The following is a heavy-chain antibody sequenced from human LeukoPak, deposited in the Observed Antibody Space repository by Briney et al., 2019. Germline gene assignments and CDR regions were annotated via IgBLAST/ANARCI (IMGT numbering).Heavy chain of an antibody. CDR2: ITLSTSTI. CDR1: GFTFSNYE. D-gene: IGHD1-26*01. CDR3: ARESPDSGSWSAFDI. J-gene: IGHJ3*02. Sequence: GGSLRLSCAASGFTFSNYEMNWVRQAPGKGLEWVSYITLSTSTIYYADSVKGRFTISRDNAKNSLYLQMHSLRAEDTAVYYCARESPDSGSWSAFDIWGQGTMVTVSS. V-gene: IGHV3-48*03.